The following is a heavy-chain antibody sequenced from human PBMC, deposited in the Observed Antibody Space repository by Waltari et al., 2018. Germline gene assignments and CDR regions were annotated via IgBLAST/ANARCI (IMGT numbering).Heavy chain of an antibody. J-gene: IGHJ4*02. CDR1: GFSFSYYW. Sequence: EVQLVESGGDLVPPGGSLRLSCAAPGFSFSYYWMHWVRQAPGEGLVWVSRIKYDGTTRAYADSVKGRFTISRDNAKNTLFLQMSGLRAEDTAMYYCARDSLGSIDYWGQGTLVTVSS. CDR2: IKYDGTTR. D-gene: IGHD1-26*01. V-gene: IGHV3-74*01. CDR3: ARDSLGSIDY.